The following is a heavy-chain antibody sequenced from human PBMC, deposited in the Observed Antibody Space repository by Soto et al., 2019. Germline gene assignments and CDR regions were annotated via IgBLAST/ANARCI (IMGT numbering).Heavy chain of an antibody. Sequence: PGGSLRLSCAASGFTFSSYAMSWVRQAPGKGLEWVSAISGSGGSTYYADSVKGRFTISRDNSKNTLYLQMNSLRAEDTAVYYCAKDRYSNYKLDMDWFDPWGQGTLVTVSS. CDR1: GFTFSSYA. CDR3: AKDRYSNYKLDMDWFDP. V-gene: IGHV3-23*01. CDR2: ISGSGGST. D-gene: IGHD4-4*01. J-gene: IGHJ5*02.